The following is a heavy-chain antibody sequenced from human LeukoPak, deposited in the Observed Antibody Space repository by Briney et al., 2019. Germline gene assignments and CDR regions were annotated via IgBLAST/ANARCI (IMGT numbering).Heavy chain of an antibody. CDR2: IYSSGSS. J-gene: IGHJ4*02. CDR1: GGSISSSSYY. D-gene: IGHD6-6*01. CDR3: ARGYSSSSWDY. V-gene: IGHV4-39*07. Sequence: PSETLSLTCTVSGGSISSSSYYWGWIRQPPGKGLEWIGNIYSSGSSSYNPSLKSRVTISVDTSKNQFSLKMRSVTAADTAVYYCARGYSSSSWDYWGQGTLVTVSS.